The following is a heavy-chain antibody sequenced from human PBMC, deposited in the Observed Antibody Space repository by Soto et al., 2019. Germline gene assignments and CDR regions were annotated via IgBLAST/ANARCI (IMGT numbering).Heavy chain of an antibody. D-gene: IGHD6-19*01. V-gene: IGHV1-18*01. CDR2: ISTYNGNT. J-gene: IGHJ6*02. CDR3: ARELVAGNYYYYGMDV. Sequence: ASVKVSCKASGYTFTSYGISWVRQAPGQGLEWMGWISTYNGNTNYAQRLQGRVTMTTDTSTSTGYLELRSLRSDDTAVYYCARELVAGNYYYYGMDVWGQGTTVTVSS. CDR1: GYTFTSYG.